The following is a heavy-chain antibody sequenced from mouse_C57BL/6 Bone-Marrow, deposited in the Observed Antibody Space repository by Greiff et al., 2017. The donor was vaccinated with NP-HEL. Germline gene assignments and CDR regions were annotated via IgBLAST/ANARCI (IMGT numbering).Heavy chain of an antibody. D-gene: IGHD1-1*02. J-gene: IGHJ2*01. CDR2: INPGSGGT. V-gene: IGHV1-54*01. Sequence: QVQLQQSGAELVRPGPSVKVSCKASGYAFTNYLIEWVKQRPGQGLEWIGVINPGSGGTNYNEKFKGKATLTADKSSSTAYMQLSSLTSEDSAVYFCARGVGLFDYWPRHHSHSLL. CDR1: GYAFTNYL. CDR3: ARGVGLFDY.